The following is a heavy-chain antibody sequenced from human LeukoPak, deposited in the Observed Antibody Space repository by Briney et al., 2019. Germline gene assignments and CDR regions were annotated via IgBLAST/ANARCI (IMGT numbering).Heavy chain of an antibody. J-gene: IGHJ4*02. CDR2: VNHSGTT. D-gene: IGHD3-10*02. CDR1: GGSFRGYY. Sequence: SETLSLTCAVYGGSFRGYYWSWIRQPPGKGLEWIGEVNHSGTTKFHPSLKSRVTMSVDTSKNQVSLNLRSVTAADTAVYFCAVGVSTMSFDHWGQGTQVTVSS. V-gene: IGHV4-34*01. CDR3: AVGVSTMSFDH.